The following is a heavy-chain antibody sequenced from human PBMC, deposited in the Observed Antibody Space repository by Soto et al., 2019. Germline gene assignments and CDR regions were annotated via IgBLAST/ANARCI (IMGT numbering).Heavy chain of an antibody. Sequence: ASVKVSCKASGYTFTSYGISWVRQAPGQGLEWMGWISAYNGNTNYAQKLQGRVTMTTDTSTSTAYMELRSLRSDDTAVYYCARDPRRIMITFGGVIVPFDYWRQGTLVTVSS. CDR3: ARDPRRIMITFGGVIVPFDY. CDR1: GYTFTSYG. CDR2: ISAYNGNT. J-gene: IGHJ4*02. V-gene: IGHV1-18*01. D-gene: IGHD3-16*02.